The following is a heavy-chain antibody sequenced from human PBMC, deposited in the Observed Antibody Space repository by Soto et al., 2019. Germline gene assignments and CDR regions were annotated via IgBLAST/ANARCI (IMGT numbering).Heavy chain of an antibody. CDR1: GGSISSGGYS. V-gene: IGHV4-30-2*01. J-gene: IGHJ4*02. D-gene: IGHD3-22*01. Sequence: TSETLSLTCAVSGGSISSGGYSWSWIRQPPGKGLEWIGYIYHSGSTYYNPSLKSRVTISVDRSKNQFSLKLSSVTAADTAVYYCAREGYYDSNLFDYWGQGTLVTVSS. CDR2: IYHSGST. CDR3: AREGYYDSNLFDY.